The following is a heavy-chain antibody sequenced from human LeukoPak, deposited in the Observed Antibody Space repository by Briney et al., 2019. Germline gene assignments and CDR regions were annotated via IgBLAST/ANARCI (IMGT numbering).Heavy chain of an antibody. J-gene: IGHJ1*01. CDR2: INPNSGDT. CDR1: GYTLTGYY. CDR3: AKSVVEITTPCYACAEYFLH. V-gene: IGHV1-2*02. Sequence: ASVKVSCKASGYTLTGYYMHWVRQAPGQGLEWMGWINPNSGDTKYAQKFQGRVTMTRDTSISTAYIELSSLRSDDTAVNYCAKSVVEITTPCYACAEYFLHWGQGTLVTVSS. D-gene: IGHD2-2*01.